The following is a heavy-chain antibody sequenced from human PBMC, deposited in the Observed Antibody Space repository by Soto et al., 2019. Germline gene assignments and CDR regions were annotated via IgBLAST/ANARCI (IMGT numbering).Heavy chain of an antibody. CDR3: ARRFCSSTSCPFDP. Sequence: SETLSLTCIVSDDSIRSYYWTWIRQPPGKGLEWIGYTYYSGSTSYNPSLKSRVTISLDTSKNQFSLKLNSVTAADTAVYYCARRFCSSTSCPFDPWGQGTLVTVSS. CDR1: DDSIRSYY. D-gene: IGHD2-2*01. CDR2: TYYSGST. V-gene: IGHV4-59*01. J-gene: IGHJ5*02.